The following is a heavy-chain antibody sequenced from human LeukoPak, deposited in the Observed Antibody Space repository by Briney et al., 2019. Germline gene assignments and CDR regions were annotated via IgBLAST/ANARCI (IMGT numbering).Heavy chain of an antibody. Sequence: PGGSLRLSCVASGFNFRTHTMNWVRQAPGKGLEWLSSITSNSDYLCYAVSLKDRFTISRNNGKSTLYLQMKRLTVEDTAVYYCARDRENREGFCSGGTCSPPDYWGPGTLVVVSS. CDR3: ARDRENREGFCSGGTCSPPDY. CDR1: GFNFRTHT. J-gene: IGHJ4*02. V-gene: IGHV3-21*01. D-gene: IGHD2-8*02. CDR2: ITSNSDYL.